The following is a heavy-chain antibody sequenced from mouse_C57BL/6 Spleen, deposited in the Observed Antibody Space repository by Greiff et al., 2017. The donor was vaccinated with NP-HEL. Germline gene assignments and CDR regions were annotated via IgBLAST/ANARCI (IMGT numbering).Heavy chain of an antibody. D-gene: IGHD4-1*01. V-gene: IGHV1-82*01. CDR2: IYPGDGDT. Sequence: QVQLKQSGPELVKPGASVKISCKASGYAFSSSWMNWVKQRPGKGLEWIGRIYPGDGDTNYNGKFKGKATLTADKSSSTAYMQLSSLTSEDSAVYFCARDGETGTGAMDYWGQGTSVTVSS. J-gene: IGHJ4*01. CDR1: GYAFSSSW. CDR3: ARDGETGTGAMDY.